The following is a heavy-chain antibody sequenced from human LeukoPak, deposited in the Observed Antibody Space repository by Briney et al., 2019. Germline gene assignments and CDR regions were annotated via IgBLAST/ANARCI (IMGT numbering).Heavy chain of an antibody. V-gene: IGHV3-48*02. CDR1: GFTFSSYS. CDR3: AREGMGFQPLDASDI. Sequence: QAGGSLRLSCAASGFTFSSYSMNWVRQAPGKGLEWISYISSSSSTIYYADSVKGRFTISRDNAKRSLFPQMNSLRDEDTAVYFCAREGMGFQPLDASDIWGQGSMVTVSS. D-gene: IGHD6-13*01. CDR2: ISSSSSTI. J-gene: IGHJ3*02.